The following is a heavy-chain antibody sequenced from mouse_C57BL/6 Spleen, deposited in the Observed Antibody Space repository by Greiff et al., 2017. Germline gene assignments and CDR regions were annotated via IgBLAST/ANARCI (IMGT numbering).Heavy chain of an antibody. Sequence: QVQLQQSGAELVKPGASVKLSCKASGYTFTSYWMQWVKQRPGQGLEWIGEIDPSDSYTNYNQKFKGKATLTVDTSSSTAYMQLSSLTSEDSAVYYCARPYYGSSPYAMDYWGQGTSVTVSS. V-gene: IGHV1-50*01. CDR2: IDPSDSYT. CDR3: ARPYYGSSPYAMDY. D-gene: IGHD1-1*01. J-gene: IGHJ4*01. CDR1: GYTFTSYW.